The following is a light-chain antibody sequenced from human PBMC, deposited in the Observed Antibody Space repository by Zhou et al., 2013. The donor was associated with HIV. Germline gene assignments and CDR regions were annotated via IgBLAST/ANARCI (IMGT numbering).Light chain of an antibody. CDR3: QQGYSSPSRT. CDR2: AAS. CDR1: QSISNY. V-gene: IGKV1-39*01. J-gene: IGKJ2*01. Sequence: DIQMTQSPSSLSASVGDRVTITCRASQSISNYLNWYQQKPGKAPKLLISAASTLHTGVPSRFSGSGSGTEFTLTITGLQPEDFATYYCQQGYSSPSRTFGQGTKLETK.